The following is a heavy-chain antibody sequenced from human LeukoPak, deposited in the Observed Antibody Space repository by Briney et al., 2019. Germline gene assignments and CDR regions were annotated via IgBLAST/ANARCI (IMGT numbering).Heavy chain of an antibody. V-gene: IGHV3-30*02. CDR3: AKDQLWFGELLLRN. J-gene: IGHJ4*02. Sequence: PGGSLRLSCAASGFTFSSYGMHWVRQAPGKGLEWVAVIWYDGSNKYYADSVKGRFTISRDNSKNTLYLQMNSLRAEDTAVYYCAKDQLWFGELLLRNWGQGTLVTVSS. CDR1: GFTFSSYG. D-gene: IGHD3-10*01. CDR2: IWYDGSNK.